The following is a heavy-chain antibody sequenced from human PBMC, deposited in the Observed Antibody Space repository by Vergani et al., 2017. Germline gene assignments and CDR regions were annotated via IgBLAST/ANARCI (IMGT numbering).Heavy chain of an antibody. CDR3: ARHSXVEWLVKLGWIDP. V-gene: IGHV4-39*01. Sequence: QLQLQESGPGLVKPSATLPLTCSVSGASIRSSNYYWGWIRQPPGKGLEWIASIYYSGSTYYNPSLKSRVTISVDTSKNQFSLKLSSVTAADTAVDFCARHSXVEWLVKLGWIDPWGQGILVTVSS. CDR1: GASIRSSNYY. D-gene: IGHD6-19*01. J-gene: IGHJ5*02. CDR2: IYYSGST.